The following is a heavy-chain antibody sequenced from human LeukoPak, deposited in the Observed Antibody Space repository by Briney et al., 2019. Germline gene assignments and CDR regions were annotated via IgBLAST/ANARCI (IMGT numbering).Heavy chain of an antibody. CDR1: GGSISSYY. V-gene: IGHV4-4*09. D-gene: IGHD2-15*01. CDR3: ARLGWYPLGYFQH. Sequence: SETLSLTCTVSGGSISSYYWSWIRQPPGKGVEWIGYIYTSGSTKYNPSLKSRVTISVDTSKNQFSLKLSSVTAADTAVYYCARLGWYPLGYFQHWGQGTLVTVSS. CDR2: IYTSGST. J-gene: IGHJ1*01.